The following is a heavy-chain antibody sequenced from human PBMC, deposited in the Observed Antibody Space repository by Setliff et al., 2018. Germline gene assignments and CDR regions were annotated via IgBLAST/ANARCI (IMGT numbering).Heavy chain of an antibody. D-gene: IGHD2-2*01. V-gene: IGHV3-48*01. Sequence: GGSLRLSCAASGFTFSGYSMNWVRQAPGKGLDWVSYISGSSNTIYYADSVKGRFTISRDNAKNSLYLQMNSLRAEDTAVYYCARDSGDCSSTSCYRFDYWGQGALVTVSS. CDR3: ARDSGDCSSTSCYRFDY. CDR2: ISGSSNTI. CDR1: GFTFSGYS. J-gene: IGHJ4*02.